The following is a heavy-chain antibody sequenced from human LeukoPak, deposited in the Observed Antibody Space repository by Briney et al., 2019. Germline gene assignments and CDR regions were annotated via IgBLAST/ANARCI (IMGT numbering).Heavy chain of an antibody. J-gene: IGHJ6*02. V-gene: IGHV3-23*01. Sequence: GGSLRLSCATSGFTFNNYAMTWVRQAPGKGLEWVSTISDSVSGGSTYYADSVKGRFTISRDNSKNTLYLQMNSLRAEDTALYYCVKETPPGSSAWYDRVGYVWGQGTTVTVSS. CDR3: VKETPPGSSAWYDRVGYV. CDR1: GFTFNNYA. D-gene: IGHD6-19*01. CDR2: ISDSVSGGST.